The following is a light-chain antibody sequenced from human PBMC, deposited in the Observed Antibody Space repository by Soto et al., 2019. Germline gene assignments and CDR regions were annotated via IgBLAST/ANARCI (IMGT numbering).Light chain of an antibody. J-gene: IGLJ3*02. CDR3: SSFTTTTWV. CDR1: SSDVGGYNY. Sequence: QSALTQPASVSGSPGQSITISCTGTSSDVGGYNYVSWYQQHPGKAPKLMIFEVSYRPSGGSNRFSGSKSGNTASLTISGLQAEDEADYYCSSFTTTTWVFGGGTKLTVL. CDR2: EVS. V-gene: IGLV2-14*01.